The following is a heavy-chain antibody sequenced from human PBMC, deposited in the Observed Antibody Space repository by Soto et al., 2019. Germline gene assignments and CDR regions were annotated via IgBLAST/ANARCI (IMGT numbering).Heavy chain of an antibody. CDR3: ARGYGNYYCGMDV. CDR1: GGSFSGYY. V-gene: IGHV4-34*01. D-gene: IGHD4-17*01. Sequence: SETLSLTCAVYGGSFSGYYWSWIRQPPGKGLEWIGEINHSGSTNYNPSLKSRVTISVDTSKNQFSLKLSSVTAADTAVYYCARGYGNYYCGMDVWGQGTTVTVSS. CDR2: INHSGST. J-gene: IGHJ6*02.